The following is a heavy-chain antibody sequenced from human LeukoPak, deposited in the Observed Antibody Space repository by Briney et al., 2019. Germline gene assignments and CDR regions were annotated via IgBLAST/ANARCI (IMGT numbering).Heavy chain of an antibody. V-gene: IGHV4-4*07. J-gene: IGHJ5*02. CDR3: ASGSSGYDP. D-gene: IGHD5-12*01. Sequence: PSETLSLTCTVSGGSISNYYWSWIRQPAGKGLESIGRIYSSGTTIYNPSLKSRVTMSVDTSKNQFSLKLSSVTAADTAVYFCASGSSGYDPWGQGTLVTVSS. CDR1: GGSISNYY. CDR2: IYSSGTT.